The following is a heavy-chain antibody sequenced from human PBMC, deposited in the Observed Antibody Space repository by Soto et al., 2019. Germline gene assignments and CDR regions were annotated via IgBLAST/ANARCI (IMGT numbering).Heavy chain of an antibody. V-gene: IGHV1-69*02. D-gene: IGHD3-10*01. J-gene: IGHJ4*02. CDR2: VNPILSMS. CDR3: ATSYGSGYRAFDY. Sequence: SVKVSCKASGDTFSFYTIKWVRQAPGLGLEWMGRVNPILSMSNYAQKFQGRVTMTADKSTSTAYMELRSLRSEDTAFYYCATSYGSGYRAFDYWGQGALVTVSS. CDR1: GDTFSFYT.